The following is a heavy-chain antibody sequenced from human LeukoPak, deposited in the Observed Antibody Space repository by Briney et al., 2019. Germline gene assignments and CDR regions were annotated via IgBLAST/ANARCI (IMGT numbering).Heavy chain of an antibody. Sequence: GGSLRLSCAASGFTFNTCSMSWVRQAPGKGLEWVSIISRASESIFYADSVKGRFTISRDNAKNSLYLQMNGLRAEDTAVYYCARGATDVTRWFDPWGQGTQVTVSS. V-gene: IGHV3-21*01. D-gene: IGHD1-1*01. CDR3: ARGATDVTRWFDP. CDR1: GFTFNTCS. J-gene: IGHJ5*02. CDR2: ISRASESI.